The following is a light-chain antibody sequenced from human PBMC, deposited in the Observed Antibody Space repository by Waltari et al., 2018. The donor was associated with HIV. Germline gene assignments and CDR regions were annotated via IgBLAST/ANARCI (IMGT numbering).Light chain of an antibody. J-gene: IGKJ4*01. CDR3: QQYFTVRPT. CDR2: WAA. CDR1: RTVLSESDNRNY. Sequence: DIVMTQSPESLTVSLGARATINCRASRTVLSESDNRNYLAWYQQKPGQSPKWLFYWAATRQSGVPNRFSASGSGTNFSLTISSLQAEDVALYYCQQYFTVRPTFGGGTKVEI. V-gene: IGKV4-1*01.